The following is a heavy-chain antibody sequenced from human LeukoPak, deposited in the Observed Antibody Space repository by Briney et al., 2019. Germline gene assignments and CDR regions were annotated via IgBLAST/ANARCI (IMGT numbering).Heavy chain of an antibody. Sequence: GGSLRLSCAASGFTFSSYAMSWVRQAPGKGLEWVSVISGSGGSTYYADSVKGRFTISRDNSKNTLYLQMNSLRAEDTAVYYCANALFDWSPPRDYWGQGTLVTVSS. CDR3: ANALFDWSPPRDY. J-gene: IGHJ4*02. D-gene: IGHD3-9*01. V-gene: IGHV3-23*01. CDR2: ISGSGGST. CDR1: GFTFSSYA.